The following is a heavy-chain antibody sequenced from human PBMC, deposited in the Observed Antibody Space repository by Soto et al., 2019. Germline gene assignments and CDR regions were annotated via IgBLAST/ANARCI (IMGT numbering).Heavy chain of an antibody. V-gene: IGHV1-69*06. D-gene: IGHD3-22*01. CDR3: ASDSSGYYPTN. J-gene: IGHJ4*02. Sequence: GASVKVSCKASGGTFSSYAISWVRQAPGPGLEWMGGIIPIFGTANYAQKFQGRVTITADKSTSTAYMELSSLRSEDTAVYYCASDSSGYYPTNWGQGTLVTVSS. CDR2: IIPIFGTA. CDR1: GGTFSSYA.